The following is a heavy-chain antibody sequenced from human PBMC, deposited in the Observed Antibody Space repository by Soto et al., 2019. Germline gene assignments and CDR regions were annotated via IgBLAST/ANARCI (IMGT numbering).Heavy chain of an antibody. J-gene: IGHJ4*02. V-gene: IGHV3-30-3*01. Sequence: QVQLVESGGGVVQPGRSLRLSCAASGFTFSSYSMHWVRQAPGKGLEWVAAMSYDENSKYFADSVKGRFTISRDNSKNTLALQMNRLGPEDSAVYYCVRGRTVKDHYDFDSWGQGSLVNVSS. D-gene: IGHD3-10*01. CDR1: GFTFSSYS. CDR2: MSYDENSK. CDR3: VRGRTVKDHYDFDS.